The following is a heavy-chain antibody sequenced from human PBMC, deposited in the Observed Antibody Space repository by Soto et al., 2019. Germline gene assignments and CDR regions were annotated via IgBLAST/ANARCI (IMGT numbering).Heavy chain of an antibody. Sequence: PGGSLRLSXAASGFTFRSFTMNWVRQAPGKGLEWVSTISSNSAHIYYTDALRGRFTISRDNAKNSLHLQMNSLRAEDTAVYYCTRDASRDSSARGWFDPWGPGTLVTVSS. CDR1: GFTFRSFT. CDR2: ISSNSAHI. J-gene: IGHJ5*02. V-gene: IGHV3-21*01. CDR3: TRDASRDSSARGWFDP. D-gene: IGHD6-13*01.